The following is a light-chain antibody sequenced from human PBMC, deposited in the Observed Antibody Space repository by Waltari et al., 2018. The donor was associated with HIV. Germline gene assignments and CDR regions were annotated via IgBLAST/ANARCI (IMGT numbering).Light chain of an antibody. V-gene: IGLV1-44*01. CDR3: AAWDDSLNGVV. J-gene: IGLJ2*01. Sequence: QSVLTQPPSASGTPGQRVTISCSGSSSTIGSTTANWCQQRPGPAPNLPIYSNNQRPSGVPDRFAGSKSGTPASLAISGLQSGDEADYYCAAWDDSLNGVVFGGGTKLTVL. CDR1: SSTIGSTT. CDR2: SNN.